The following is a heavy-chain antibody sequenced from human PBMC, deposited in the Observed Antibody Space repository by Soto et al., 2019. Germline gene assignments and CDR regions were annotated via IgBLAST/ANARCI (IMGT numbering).Heavy chain of an antibody. J-gene: IGHJ4*02. CDR3: ATGPGLRDYWGYFFDS. CDR2: INPTSGGT. D-gene: IGHD4-17*01. CDR1: GYTFAAYY. Sequence: QVQLVQSGAEVKKPGASVKVSCKTSGYTFAAYYIHWIRQAPGQGLELMGWINPTSGGTVYAQNSPGKVTNAKETFSSPTHLGFRRLNSDHSAVYYWATGPGLRDYWGYFFDSWGQGTPVTVSS. V-gene: IGHV1-2*02.